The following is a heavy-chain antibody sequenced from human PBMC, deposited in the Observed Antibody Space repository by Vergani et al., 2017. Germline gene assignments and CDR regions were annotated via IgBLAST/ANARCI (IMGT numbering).Heavy chain of an antibody. CDR2: ISWSSDKI. CDR1: GFIFDDYA. J-gene: IGHJ5*01. CDR3: AKGGYDVGSWFDY. D-gene: IGHD5-12*01. Sequence: EVQLVESGGGLVQPGGSLRLSCIASGFIFDDYAMYWVRQVPGKGLEWVSGISWSSDKIGYVDSVKGRFTISRDNAKNSLYLQMSSLRTEDTALYYCAKGGYDVGSWFDYWGQGILVTVSS. V-gene: IGHV3-9*01.